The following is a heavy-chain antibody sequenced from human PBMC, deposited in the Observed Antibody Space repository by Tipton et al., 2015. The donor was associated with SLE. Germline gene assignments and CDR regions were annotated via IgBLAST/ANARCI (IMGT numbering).Heavy chain of an antibody. D-gene: IGHD3-3*01. CDR1: GFTFSSYA. J-gene: IGHJ6*03. CDR3: ARDGVWSGYYYYYYYMDV. Sequence: SLRLSCAASGFTFSSYAMHWVRQAPGKGLEWVAVISYDGSNKYYADSVKGRFTISRDNSKNTLYLQMNSLRAEDTAVYYCARDGVWSGYYYYYYYMDVWGKGTTVTVSS. V-gene: IGHV3-30*04. CDR2: ISYDGSNK.